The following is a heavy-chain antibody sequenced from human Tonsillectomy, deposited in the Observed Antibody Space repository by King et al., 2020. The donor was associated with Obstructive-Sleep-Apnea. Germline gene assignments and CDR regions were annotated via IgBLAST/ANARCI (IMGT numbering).Heavy chain of an antibody. CDR3: AIPTRITMVRGVSKARSDDY. D-gene: IGHD3-10*01. CDR2: INHSGST. CDR1: GGSFSGYY. V-gene: IGHV4-34*01. J-gene: IGHJ4*02. Sequence: VQLQQWGAGLLKPSETLSLTCAVYGGSFSGYYWSWIRQPPGKGLEWIGEINHSGSTNYNPSLKSRVTISVDTSKNQFSLKLSSVTAADTAVYYCAIPTRITMVRGVSKARSDDYWGQGTLVTVSS.